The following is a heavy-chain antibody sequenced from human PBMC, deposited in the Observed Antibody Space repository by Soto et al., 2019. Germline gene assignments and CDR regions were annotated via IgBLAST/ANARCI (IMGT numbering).Heavy chain of an antibody. CDR1: GGSFSGYY. CDR3: ARKIVATIGWRSYYYYGMDV. D-gene: IGHD5-12*01. J-gene: IGHJ6*02. V-gene: IGHV4-34*01. Sequence: QVQLQQWGAGLLKPSETLSLTCAVYGGSFSGYYWSWIRQPPGKGLEWIGEINHSGSTNYNPSLKSRVTISVDTSKNQFSLKLSSVTAADTAVYYCARKIVATIGWRSYYYYGMDVWGQGTTVTVSS. CDR2: INHSGST.